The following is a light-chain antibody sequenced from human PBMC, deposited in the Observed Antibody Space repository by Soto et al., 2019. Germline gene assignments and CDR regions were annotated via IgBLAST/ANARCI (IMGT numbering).Light chain of an antibody. CDR2: DVI. V-gene: IGLV2-11*01. CDR3: CSYAGSYTHV. Sequence: QSALTQPRSVSGSPGQSVTFSCTGTSSDVGAYIYVSWYQQHPGKAPKLIIYDVIKRPSGVPDRFSGSKSGNTASLTISGLQAADEADYYCCSYAGSYTHVFGTGTKVTVL. J-gene: IGLJ1*01. CDR1: SSDVGAYIY.